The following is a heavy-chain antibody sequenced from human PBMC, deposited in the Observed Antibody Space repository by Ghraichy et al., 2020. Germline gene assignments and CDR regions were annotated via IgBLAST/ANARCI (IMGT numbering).Heavy chain of an antibody. CDR1: GFSFNDHF. Sequence: GGSLRLSCAGSGFSFNDHFMNWVRQAPGKGLEWVSSISSSGDFRYYAASVKGRFTISRDYAKNSVSLEMDSLRVEDTALYYCARVVGMGPAVPLAFWGQGTLVIV. D-gene: IGHD2-2*01. J-gene: IGHJ1*01. CDR2: ISSSGDFR. V-gene: IGHV3-21*04. CDR3: ARVVGMGPAVPLAF.